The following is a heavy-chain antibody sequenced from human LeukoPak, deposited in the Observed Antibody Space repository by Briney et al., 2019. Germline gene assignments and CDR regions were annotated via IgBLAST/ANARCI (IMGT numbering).Heavy chain of an antibody. V-gene: IGHV3-20*04. CDR1: GFTFDDYG. J-gene: IGHJ4*02. CDR2: FNWNGGST. D-gene: IGHD6-19*01. Sequence: GGSLRLSCAASGFTFDDYGLSWVRQAPGKGLEWVSTFNWNGGSTGYADSVKGRFTISRDNAKNSLYLQMNSLRAEDTALYYCARVSDISVAAHFDYWGQGTLVTVSS. CDR3: ARVSDISVAAHFDY.